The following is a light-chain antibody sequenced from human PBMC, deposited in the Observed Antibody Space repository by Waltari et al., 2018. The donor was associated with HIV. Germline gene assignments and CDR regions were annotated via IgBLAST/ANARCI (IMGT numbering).Light chain of an antibody. J-gene: IGLJ3*02. V-gene: IGLV6-57*01. CDR1: SGSIASNF. Sequence: NFMLTQPHSVSESPGKTVTISCTRSSGSIASNFVQWYQQRPGSYPTTVIYESHHRPSGAPGRFSGSFDRSSNSASLTISGLKTEDEADYYCQSYDTNRQWVFGGGTKLTVL. CDR2: ESH. CDR3: QSYDTNRQWV.